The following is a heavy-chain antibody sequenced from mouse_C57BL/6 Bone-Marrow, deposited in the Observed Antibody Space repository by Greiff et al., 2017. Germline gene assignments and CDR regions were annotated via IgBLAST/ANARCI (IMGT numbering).Heavy chain of an antibody. CDR2: IDPSDSYT. CDR3: AKRYFDV. V-gene: IGHV1-50*01. Sequence: VQLQQSGAELVKPGASVKLSCKASGYTFTSYWMQWVKQRPGQGLEWIGEIDPSDSYTNYNPKFKGKATLTVDTSSSTAYMQLSSLTSEDSAVYYCAKRYFDVWGTGTTVTVSS. J-gene: IGHJ1*03. CDR1: GYTFTSYW.